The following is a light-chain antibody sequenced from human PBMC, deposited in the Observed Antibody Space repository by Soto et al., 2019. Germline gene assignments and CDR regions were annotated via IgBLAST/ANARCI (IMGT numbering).Light chain of an antibody. CDR2: GAS. J-gene: IGKJ5*01. Sequence: EIVLTQSPGTLSLSPGERATLSCRASESVSSSSLAWYQQKPGQAPRLLMHGASSRATGIPDRFSGSGSGADFTLTISRVEPEDFATYYCQQYNTYSTFGQGTRLEIK. CDR1: ESVSSSS. V-gene: IGKV3-20*01. CDR3: QQYNTYST.